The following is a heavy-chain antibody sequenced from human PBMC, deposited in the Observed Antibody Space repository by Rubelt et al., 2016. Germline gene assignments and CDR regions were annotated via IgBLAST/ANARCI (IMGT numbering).Heavy chain of an antibody. J-gene: IGHJ4*02. D-gene: IGHD3-16*01. CDR1: GGSISSSGYY. Sequence: GKPSETLSLTCTVSGGSISSSGYYWGWIRQPPGKGLEWIGSIYYSGSTYYNPSLKSRLTISVDTSKNQFSLKLSSVTAADTTVYYCVRGGTIRTFDHWGQGTLVTVSS. V-gene: IGHV4-39*01. CDR2: IYYSGST. CDR3: VRGGTIRTFDH.